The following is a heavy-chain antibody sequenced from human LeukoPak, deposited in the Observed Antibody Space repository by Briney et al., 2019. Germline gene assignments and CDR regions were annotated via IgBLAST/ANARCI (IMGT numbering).Heavy chain of an antibody. Sequence: SETLSLTCTVSGGSVSSTSYYWGWIRQPPGKGLEWIGSIHYSGTNYYNPSLKSRVTISVDTSKNQFSLKLISVTAADTAVYYCAKTFDILTGYAVFDPWGQGTLVTVSS. J-gene: IGHJ5*02. V-gene: IGHV4-39*01. CDR3: AKTFDILTGYAVFDP. D-gene: IGHD3-9*01. CDR2: IHYSGTN. CDR1: GGSVSSTSYY.